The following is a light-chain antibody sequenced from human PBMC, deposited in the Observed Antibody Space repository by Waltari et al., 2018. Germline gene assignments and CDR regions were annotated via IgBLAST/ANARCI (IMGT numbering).Light chain of an antibody. CDR1: QSVSRF. CDR2: GAS. V-gene: IGKV3-20*01. J-gene: IGKJ1*01. CDR3: QKYDRLPAT. Sequence: EIVLTQSPGPLSLSPGERATLSCRASQSVSRFLAWYQQKPGQAPRLLIYGASTRATGIPDRFSGSGSGTDFSLTISRLEPEDFAVYYCQKYDRLPATFGQGTKVEIK.